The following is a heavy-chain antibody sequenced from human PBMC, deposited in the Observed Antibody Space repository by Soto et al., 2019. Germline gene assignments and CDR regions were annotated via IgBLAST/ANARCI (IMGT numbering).Heavy chain of an antibody. CDR1: GGYISGGGGY. Sequence: TQSHSCPVSGGYISGGGGYWSCILQHPGKALGCVGYIYYSGSTYYNPSLKSRVTISVDTSKNQFSLKLSSVTAADTAVYYCARDQAQALLKYCSGTRCYGAHVLAVWGHGTTVTVSS. J-gene: IGHJ6*02. CDR2: IYYSGST. CDR3: ARDQAQALLKYCSGTRCYGAHVLAV. V-gene: IGHV4-31*03. D-gene: IGHD2-2*01.